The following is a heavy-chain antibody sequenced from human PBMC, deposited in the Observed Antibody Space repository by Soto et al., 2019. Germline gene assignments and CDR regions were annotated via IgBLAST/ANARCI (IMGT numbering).Heavy chain of an antibody. CDR3: ASAPGGSGSYYRY. Sequence: SETLSLTCAVYGGSFSGYYWSWIRQPPGKGLEWIGEINHSGSTNYNPSLKSRVTISVDTSKNQFSLKLSSVTAADTAVYYCASAPGGSGSYYRYWGQGTLVTVSS. CDR1: GGSFSGYY. D-gene: IGHD3-10*01. V-gene: IGHV4-34*01. J-gene: IGHJ4*02. CDR2: INHSGST.